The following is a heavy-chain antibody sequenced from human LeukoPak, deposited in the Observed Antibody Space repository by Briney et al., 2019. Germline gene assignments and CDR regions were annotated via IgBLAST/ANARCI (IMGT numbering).Heavy chain of an antibody. Sequence: GGSLRLSCAASGFTFSSYWMSWVRQAPGKGLEWVANIKQDGSEKYYVDSVKGRFTNSRDNAKNSLYLQMNSLRAEDTAVYYCASYIVVVPAATYYFDYWGQGTLVTVSS. CDR1: GFTFSSYW. D-gene: IGHD2-2*01. J-gene: IGHJ4*02. CDR3: ASYIVVVPAATYYFDY. CDR2: IKQDGSEK. V-gene: IGHV3-7*01.